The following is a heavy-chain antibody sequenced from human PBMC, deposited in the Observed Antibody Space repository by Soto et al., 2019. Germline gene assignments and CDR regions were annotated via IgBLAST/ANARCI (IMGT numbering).Heavy chain of an antibody. V-gene: IGHV5-51*01. J-gene: IGHJ6*03. D-gene: IGHD3-3*01. CDR3: ARQVFRYNYLDV. CDR1: VYSFTSYW. Sequence: PGESLKISCKGSVYSFTSYWIGWVRQMPGKCLEWMGIIYPGDADTXXRPSFQGXXTISADKSVSTXYLQWXSLKASDTAXYYCARQVFRYNYLDVWVKGTTVTVSS. CDR2: IYPGDADT.